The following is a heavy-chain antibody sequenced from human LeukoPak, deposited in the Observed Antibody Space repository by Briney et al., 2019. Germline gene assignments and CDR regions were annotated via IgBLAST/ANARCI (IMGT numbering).Heavy chain of an antibody. CDR1: GGTFTSYA. Sequence: ASVKVSCKASGGTFTSYAISWVRQVPGQGLEWMGGIIAIFGTANYAQKFQGRVTSTADESTSTAYMELSSLRSEDTAVYYCARDGTAGTSLYNWFDPWGQGTLVTVSS. CDR3: ARDGTAGTSLYNWFDP. V-gene: IGHV1-69*01. J-gene: IGHJ5*02. CDR2: IIAIFGTA. D-gene: IGHD2-2*01.